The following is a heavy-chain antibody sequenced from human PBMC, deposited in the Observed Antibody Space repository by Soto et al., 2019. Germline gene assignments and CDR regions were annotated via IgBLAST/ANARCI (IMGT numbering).Heavy chain of an antibody. Sequence: PSETLSLTCTISGGYISTYYWSWIRQPPGKGLEWIGHIHNSGYTNYNPSLSSRVTMSIDASNNQFSLKLSSATAADTAVYYCSREGAFGDTPWGQGXLVTVYS. CDR2: IHNSGYT. D-gene: IGHD4-17*01. CDR1: GGYISTYY. CDR3: SREGAFGDTP. V-gene: IGHV4-4*07. J-gene: IGHJ5*02.